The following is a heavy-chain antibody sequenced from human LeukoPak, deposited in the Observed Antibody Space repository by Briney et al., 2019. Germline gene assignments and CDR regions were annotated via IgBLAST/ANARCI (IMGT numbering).Heavy chain of an antibody. CDR2: INPSGGST. D-gene: IGHD6-6*01. Sequence: ASVKVSCKASGYTFTSYYMHWVRQAPGQGLEWMGIINPSGGSTSYAQKFQGRVTMTRDMSTSTVYMELSSLRSEDTAVYYCAREGRSSSASNWYFDLWGRGTLVTVSS. CDR1: GYTFTSYY. V-gene: IGHV1-46*01. CDR3: AREGRSSSASNWYFDL. J-gene: IGHJ2*01.